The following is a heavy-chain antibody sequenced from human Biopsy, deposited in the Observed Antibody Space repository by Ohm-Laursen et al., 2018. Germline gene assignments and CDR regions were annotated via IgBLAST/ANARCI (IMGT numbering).Heavy chain of an antibody. CDR3: AKHGSGWTGDDAFHI. V-gene: IGHV4-59*08. CDR1: GGSISGSS. J-gene: IGHJ3*02. Sequence: GTLSLTCTVSGGSISGSSWRWIRQAPGKGLEWIGNIPYSRDTNYNPSLKSRITLSVDTSKNQFSLKLTSVTAADTAVYYCAKHGSGWTGDDAFHIWGQGTMVTVSS. D-gene: IGHD6-19*01. CDR2: IPYSRDT.